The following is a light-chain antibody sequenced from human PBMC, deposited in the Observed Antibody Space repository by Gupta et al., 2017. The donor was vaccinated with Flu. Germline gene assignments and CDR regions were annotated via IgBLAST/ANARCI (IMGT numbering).Light chain of an antibody. V-gene: IGLV2-14*01. CDR1: SSDVGGYYY. CDR3: SSYTSSSTYVV. J-gene: IGLJ2*01. CDR2: EVT. Sequence: QSALTPPASVSGSPGQSIPISCTGTSSDVGGYYYVSWYQQPPGKAPKLMIYEVTNRPSGVSNRFSGSKSGNTASLTISGLQAEDEADYYCSSYTSSSTYVVFGGGTKLTVL.